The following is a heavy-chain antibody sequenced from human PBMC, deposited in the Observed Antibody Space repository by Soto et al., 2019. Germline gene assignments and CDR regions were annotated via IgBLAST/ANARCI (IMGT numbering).Heavy chain of an antibody. CDR3: ARIPRYSFPTSDDLDS. J-gene: IGHJ5*01. D-gene: IGHD5-18*01. CDR2: ITPIYPTT. V-gene: IGHV1-69*13. Sequence: SVKVSCKASGGTFYTYTFSWVRQAPGQGLEWMGSITPIYPTTNYAERFQGRLTITADGSTHTAYMDLTSLTSEDTAVYYCARIPRYSFPTSDDLDSWG. CDR1: GGTFYTYT.